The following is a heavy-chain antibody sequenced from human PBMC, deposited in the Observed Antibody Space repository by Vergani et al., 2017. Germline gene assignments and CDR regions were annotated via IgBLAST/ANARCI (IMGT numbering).Heavy chain of an antibody. V-gene: IGHV3-48*01. CDR3: ARDRWSYFYGMDV. CDR1: GFTFSSYS. CDR2: ISSSSSTI. J-gene: IGHJ6*02. D-gene: IGHD2-15*01. Sequence: EVQLVESGGGLVQPGGSLRLSCAASGFTFSSYSMNWVRQAPGKGLEWVSYISSSSSTIYYADSVKGRFTISRDNAKNSLYLQMNSLRAEDTAVYYCARDRWSYFYGMDVWGQGTTVTVSS.